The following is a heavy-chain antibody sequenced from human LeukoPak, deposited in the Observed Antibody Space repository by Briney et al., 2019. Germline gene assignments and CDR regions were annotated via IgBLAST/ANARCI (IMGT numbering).Heavy chain of an antibody. Sequence: PGGSLRLSCAASGFTFSSYAMSWVRQAPGKGLEWVSAISGSGTTTYYADSVKGRFTISRDISKNTLYLQMNSLRAEDTAVYYCATEVLLSYGDNTYVDSWGQGTLVNVSS. CDR2: ISGSGTTT. D-gene: IGHD4-17*01. V-gene: IGHV3-23*01. CDR1: GFTFSSYA. CDR3: ATEVLLSYGDNTYVDS. J-gene: IGHJ4*02.